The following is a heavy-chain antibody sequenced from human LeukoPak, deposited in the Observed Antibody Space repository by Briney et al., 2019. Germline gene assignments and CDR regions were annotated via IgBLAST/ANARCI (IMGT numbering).Heavy chain of an antibody. V-gene: IGHV1-18*01. CDR1: GYTFTSYD. CDR3: AHAVGYCSSTSCYYYYYYMDV. D-gene: IGHD2-2*01. Sequence: GASVKVSCKASGYTFTSYDINWVRQAPGQGLEWMGWISAYNGNTNYAQKLQGRVTMTTDTSTSTAYMELRSLRSDDTAVYYCAHAVGYCSSTSCYYYYYYMDVWGKGTTVTVSS. J-gene: IGHJ6*03. CDR2: ISAYNGNT.